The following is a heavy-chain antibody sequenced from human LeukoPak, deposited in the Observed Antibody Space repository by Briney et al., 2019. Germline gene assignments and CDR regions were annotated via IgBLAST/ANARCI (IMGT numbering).Heavy chain of an antibody. CDR3: ARGGGGWLQFDY. J-gene: IGHJ4*02. CDR2: IRYDGTEK. Sequence: GSLRLSCAASGFTFSSYGMHRVRQAPGKGLEWVAFIRYDGTEKYYADSVKGRFTISRDNSKNTLHLQMSSLRPEDTAVYYCARGGGGWLQFDYWGQGTLVTVSS. V-gene: IGHV3-30*02. D-gene: IGHD5-24*01. CDR1: GFTFSSYG.